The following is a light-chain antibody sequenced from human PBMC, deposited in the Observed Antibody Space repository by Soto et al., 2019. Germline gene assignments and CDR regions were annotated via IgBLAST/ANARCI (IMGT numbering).Light chain of an antibody. V-gene: IGKV3-15*01. CDR2: DAS. Sequence: ETVMTQSPATLSVSRGERATLSCRASQSVASKLAWYQQKPGQAPRLLIFDASTRATVIPARFSGSGSGTDFTLTISSLQSEDFAIYYCQQYNNCPPSFGQGTKVEIK. CDR1: QSVASK. CDR3: QQYNNCPPS. J-gene: IGKJ1*01.